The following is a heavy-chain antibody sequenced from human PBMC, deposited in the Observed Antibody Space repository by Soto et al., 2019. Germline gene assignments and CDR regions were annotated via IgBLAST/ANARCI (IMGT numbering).Heavy chain of an antibody. D-gene: IGHD6-13*01. CDR3: ARDSIGSWYGDYYYYGMDV. CDR1: GGSVSSGSYY. J-gene: IGHJ6*02. CDR2: IYYSGST. V-gene: IGHV4-61*01. Sequence: SDTLSLTCTVSGGSVSSGSYYWSWIRQPPGKGLEWSGYIYYSGSTNYNPSLKSRVTISVDTSKNQFSLQLSSVTAADTAVYYCARDSIGSWYGDYYYYGMDVWGQGTTVTVSS.